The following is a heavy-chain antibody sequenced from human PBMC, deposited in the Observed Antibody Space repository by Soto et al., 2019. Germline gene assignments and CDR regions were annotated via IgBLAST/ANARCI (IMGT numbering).Heavy chain of an antibody. Sequence: QVQLVQSGAEVKKPGASVKISCKASGYTSTRYTMNWLRQAPGQRLEWMGWINPDNGNTKSSQKFQDRVIITRDTSASTAYMDLSSLRSEDTAVYYCARGIATGQLDPWGQGTLVTVSS. CDR1: GYTSTRYT. CDR3: ARGIATGQLDP. J-gene: IGHJ5*02. CDR2: INPDNGNT. V-gene: IGHV1-3*01. D-gene: IGHD2-15*01.